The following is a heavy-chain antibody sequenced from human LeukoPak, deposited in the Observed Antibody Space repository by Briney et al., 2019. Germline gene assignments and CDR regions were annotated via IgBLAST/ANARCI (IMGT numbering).Heavy chain of an antibody. D-gene: IGHD1-26*01. J-gene: IGHJ3*02. CDR1: GFTFSTYW. CDR3: ARGGDAFDI. V-gene: IGHV3-74*01. Sequence: GGSLRLSCAASGFTFSTYWMHWVRQAPGKGLAWVSRINSEGYSTNYADSVKGRFTISRDNAKNTLYLQMNSLRAEDTAVYYCARGGDAFDIWGQGTMVTVSP. CDR2: INSEGYST.